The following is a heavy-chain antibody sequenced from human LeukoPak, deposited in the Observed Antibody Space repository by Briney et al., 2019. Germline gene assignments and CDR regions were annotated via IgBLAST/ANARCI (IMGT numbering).Heavy chain of an antibody. Sequence: SETLSLTCTVSAYSISSGYYWGWIRQPPGKGLDWMGSIYHSGSTYYNPSLKSRVTISVDTSKNQFSLKLSSVTAADTAVYYCARGIIVGATRDAFDIWGQGTMVTVSS. CDR2: IYHSGST. V-gene: IGHV4-38-2*02. CDR1: AYSISSGYY. J-gene: IGHJ3*02. D-gene: IGHD1-26*01. CDR3: ARGIIVGATRDAFDI.